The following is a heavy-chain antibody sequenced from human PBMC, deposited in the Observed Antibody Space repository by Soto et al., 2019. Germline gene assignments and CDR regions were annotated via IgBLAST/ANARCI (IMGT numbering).Heavy chain of an antibody. CDR1: GYSFTTYW. V-gene: IGHV5-10-1*01. CDR2: IAPSDSYA. Sequence: GELLKISCKASGYSFTTYWITWVRQMPGKGLEWLGRIAPSDSYANYSPSFQGHVTISADKSINTAYLQWSSLKASDTAIYYCGRVRVDKAEGWFDPWGQGTLVTVSS. CDR3: GRVRVDKAEGWFDP. J-gene: IGHJ5*02. D-gene: IGHD5-18*01.